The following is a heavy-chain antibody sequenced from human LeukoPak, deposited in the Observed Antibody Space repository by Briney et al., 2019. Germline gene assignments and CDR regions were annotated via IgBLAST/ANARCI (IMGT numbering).Heavy chain of an antibody. D-gene: IGHD3-3*01. CDR2: ISGSGVSE. CDR3: ASLDSLRFPPGGDY. J-gene: IGHJ4*02. Sequence: PGGSLRLSCAASGVSFRSYAMSWVRQAPGKGLEWVSAISGSGVSEYYADSAKGRFTISRDNSKNTLYLQMNSLGAEDTAVYYCASLDSLRFPPGGDYWGQGTLVTVSS. V-gene: IGHV3-23*01. CDR1: GVSFRSYA.